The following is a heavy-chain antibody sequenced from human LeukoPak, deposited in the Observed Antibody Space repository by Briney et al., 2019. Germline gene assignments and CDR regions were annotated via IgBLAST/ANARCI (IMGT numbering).Heavy chain of an antibody. CDR2: ISGSGGST. CDR1: GFTFSSYA. D-gene: IGHD6-13*01. Sequence: GGSLRLSCAASGFTFSSYAMSWVRQAPGKGLEWVSAISGSGGSTYYADSVKGRFTISRDNSKNTLYLQMNSLRAEDTAVYYCAKAQSSSWYRNWFHPWGQGTLVTVSS. CDR3: AKAQSSSWYRNWFHP. V-gene: IGHV3-23*01. J-gene: IGHJ5*02.